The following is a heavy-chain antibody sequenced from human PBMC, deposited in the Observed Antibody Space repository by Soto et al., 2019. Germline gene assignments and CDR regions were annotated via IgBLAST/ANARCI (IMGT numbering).Heavy chain of an antibody. V-gene: IGHV4-34*01. CDR3: ARGLILWLGELSRRVGYYYYMEV. CDR1: GGSFSGYQ. J-gene: IGHJ6*03. CDR2: INDSGNI. D-gene: IGHD3-10*01. Sequence: QVQLQQWGAGLLKPSETLSLTCAVHGGSFSGYQWSWIRQTPGKGLEWIGEINDSGNINYNPSLKSRVTIFLDTPKKQISLQLSSVTAADTAVYYCARGLILWLGELSRRVGYYYYMEVWGQGTTVIVSS.